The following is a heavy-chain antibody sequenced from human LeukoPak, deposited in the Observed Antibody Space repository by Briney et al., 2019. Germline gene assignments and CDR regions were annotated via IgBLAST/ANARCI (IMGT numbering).Heavy chain of an antibody. Sequence: PSETLSLTCIVSGGSISSSSYYWGWIRQPPGMGLEWIGSIYYSGSTYYNPSLKSRVTISVDTSKNQFSLKLSSVTAAVTAVYYCARQPAVITFGGVIVPYYFDYWGQGTLVTVSS. CDR3: ARQPAVITFGGVIVPYYFDY. D-gene: IGHD3-16*02. J-gene: IGHJ4*02. CDR1: GGSISSSSYY. V-gene: IGHV4-39*01. CDR2: IYYSGST.